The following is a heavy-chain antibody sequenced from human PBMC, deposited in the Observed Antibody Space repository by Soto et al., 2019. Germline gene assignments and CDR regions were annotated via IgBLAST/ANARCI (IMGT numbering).Heavy chain of an antibody. D-gene: IGHD3-9*01. CDR1: GYSFIDYY. Sequence: QVQLVQSGAEVKKPGASVKVSCEASGYSFIDYYIHWVRQAPGQGFEWMGRISPKSAGTDYAKKFEDRGTLTWDTSLNTAYMELSSLKSDDTAVYYCARPPGYISDWYYFDLWGQGTRVTVSS. J-gene: IGHJ4*02. CDR3: ARPPGYISDWYYFDL. V-gene: IGHV1-2*02. CDR2: ISPKSAGT.